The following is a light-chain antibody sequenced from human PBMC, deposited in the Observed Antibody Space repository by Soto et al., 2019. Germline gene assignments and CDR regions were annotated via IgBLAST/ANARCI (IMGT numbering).Light chain of an antibody. J-gene: IGLJ2*01. CDR2: DVS. Sequence: QSALTQPASVSGSPGQSITISCTGTSSDVGAYNYVSWYQQHPGKAPKFMIYDVSNRPSGVSNRFSGSKSGNTASLTISGLQVEDEADYYCTSYTSTSTVIFGGGTKVTVL. V-gene: IGLV2-14*01. CDR1: SSDVGAYNY. CDR3: TSYTSTSTVI.